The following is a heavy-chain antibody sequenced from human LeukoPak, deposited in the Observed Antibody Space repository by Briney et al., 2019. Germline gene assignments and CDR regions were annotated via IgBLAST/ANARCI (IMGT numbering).Heavy chain of an antibody. CDR2: INWDGGTT. CDR3: TTGDEDSPMSFYY. CDR1: GFVFKEST. Sequence: PGGSQRLTCAASGFVFKESTMHWVRQAPGKGLEWVSLINWDGGTTHYAGSVKGRFTISRDNSKNSLYLQLNSLTSDDTALYYCTTGDEDSPMSFYYWGHGTLVTVSS. D-gene: IGHD5-18*01. J-gene: IGHJ4*01. V-gene: IGHV3-43*01.